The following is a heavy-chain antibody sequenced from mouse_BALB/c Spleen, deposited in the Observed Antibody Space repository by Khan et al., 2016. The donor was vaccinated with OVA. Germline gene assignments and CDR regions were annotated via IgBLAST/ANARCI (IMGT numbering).Heavy chain of an antibody. J-gene: IGHJ2*01. CDR1: GYSITSDYA. CDR3: ESSVTNTTVVATDFDY. V-gene: IGHV3-2*02. Sequence: EVQLQQSGPGLVKPSQSLSLTCTVTGYSITSDYARYWIRQFPGNKLEWVGNISYSGRTSYNPTLNSRISITRDTSKHQFFLLLNSVTTEDTATCSCESSVTNTTVVATDFDYWGQGTTLTVSS. CDR2: ISYSGRT. D-gene: IGHD1-1*01.